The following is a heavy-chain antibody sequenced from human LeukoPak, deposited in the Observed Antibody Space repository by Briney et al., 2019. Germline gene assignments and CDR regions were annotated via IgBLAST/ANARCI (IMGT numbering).Heavy chain of an antibody. D-gene: IGHD1-26*01. CDR2: IYHSGST. Sequence: PSETLSLTCAVSGGSISSNNWWSWVPQPPGKGLEGIGEIYHSGSTNYNPSLKSRVTISIDKSKNQFSLKLSSVTAADTAVYYCARLIVGTSTRFDYWGQGTLVTVSS. J-gene: IGHJ4*02. CDR3: ARLIVGTSTRFDY. CDR1: GGSISSNNW. V-gene: IGHV4-4*02.